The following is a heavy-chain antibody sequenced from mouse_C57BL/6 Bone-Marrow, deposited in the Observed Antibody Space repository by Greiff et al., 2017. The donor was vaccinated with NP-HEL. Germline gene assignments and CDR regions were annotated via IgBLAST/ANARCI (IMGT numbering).Heavy chain of an antibody. CDR1: GYTFTSYT. CDR3: ALRQLRLPTDYARDY. CDR2: INPSSGYT. Sequence: VQLQQSGAELARPGASVKLSCKASGYTFTSYTMHWVKQRPGQGLEWIGYINPSSGYTKYNQKFKDKATLTADKSSSTAYMQLSSLTSEDSAVYYCALRQLRLPTDYARDYWGQGTSVTVSS. D-gene: IGHD3-2*02. J-gene: IGHJ4*01. V-gene: IGHV1-4*01.